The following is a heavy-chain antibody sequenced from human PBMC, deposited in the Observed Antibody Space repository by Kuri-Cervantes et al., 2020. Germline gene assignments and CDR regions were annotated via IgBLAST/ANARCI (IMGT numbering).Heavy chain of an antibody. CDR3: ASQPLSRYYYYYMDV. J-gene: IGHJ6*03. D-gene: IGHD2-2*01. CDR2: IQQDGSET. Sequence: GESLKISCAASGFTFSSYAMTWVRQAPGKGLEWVANIQQDGSETFYVDSVEGRFTISRDNAKNSLYLQMNSLRAEDTAVYYCASQPLSRYYYYYMDVWGKGTTVTVSS. V-gene: IGHV3-7*01. CDR1: GFTFSSYA.